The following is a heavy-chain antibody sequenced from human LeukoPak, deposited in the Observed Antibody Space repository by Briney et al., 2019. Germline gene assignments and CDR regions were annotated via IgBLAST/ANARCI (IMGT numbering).Heavy chain of an antibody. CDR3: ARRADSSGYYYGENFDY. CDR2: INPNSGGT. Sequence: ASVKVSCKASGYTFTGYYMHWVRQAPGQGLEWMGWINPNSGGTNYAQKFQGRVTMTRDTSISTAYMELSRLRSDDTAVYYCARRADSSGYYYGENFDYWGQETLVTVSS. D-gene: IGHD3-22*01. J-gene: IGHJ4*02. CDR1: GYTFTGYY. V-gene: IGHV1-2*02.